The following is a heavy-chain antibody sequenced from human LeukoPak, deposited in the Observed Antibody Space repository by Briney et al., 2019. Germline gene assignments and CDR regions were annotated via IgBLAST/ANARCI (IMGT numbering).Heavy chain of an antibody. V-gene: IGHV1-18*01. CDR2: CSACNGNT. CDR1: GYTFTSYG. D-gene: IGHD4-11*01. Sequence: ASVKLSCKSSGYTFTSYGISWVRHAPGQALEWMGWCSACNGNTNYAQKLHGSDTMTTDTSTSTAYMALRSPGSDDAAVYYCAGDDYSNRFDPWGQGTLVTVSS. J-gene: IGHJ5*02. CDR3: AGDDYSNRFDP.